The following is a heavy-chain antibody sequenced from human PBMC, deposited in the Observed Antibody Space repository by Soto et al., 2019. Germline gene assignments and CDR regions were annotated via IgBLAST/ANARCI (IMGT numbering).Heavy chain of an antibody. CDR2: ISAYNGNT. D-gene: IGHD2-15*01. CDR1: GYTFTNFG. V-gene: IGHV1-18*01. Sequence: ASVKVSCKASGYTFTNFGISWVRQAPGQGLEWMGWISAYNGNTNYAQKFQGRVTISVDTSKNQFSLKLSSVTAADTAVYYCARERADGGKIYWGQGTLVTVSS. CDR3: ARERADGGKIY. J-gene: IGHJ4*02.